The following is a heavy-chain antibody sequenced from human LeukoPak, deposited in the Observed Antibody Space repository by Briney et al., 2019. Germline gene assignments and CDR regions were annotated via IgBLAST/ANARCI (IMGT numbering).Heavy chain of an antibody. CDR1: GFTFNAHV. CDR2: MSYDGTNQ. CDR3: ARDPRTSGYFFDY. V-gene: IGHV3-30*04. D-gene: IGHD3-22*01. J-gene: IGHJ4*02. Sequence: PGRSLRLSCAASGFTFNAHVMHWVRQAPGKGLEWVAVMSYDGTNQNYADSVKGRFTISRDNSKNTLYLQMNSLRAEDTAVYYCARDPRTSGYFFDYWGQGTLVTVSS.